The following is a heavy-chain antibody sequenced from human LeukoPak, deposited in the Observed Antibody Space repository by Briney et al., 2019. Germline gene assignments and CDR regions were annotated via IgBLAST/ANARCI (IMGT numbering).Heavy chain of an antibody. D-gene: IGHD5-18*01. CDR2: ISSSSSYI. J-gene: IGHJ3*02. CDR3: AKDFGYEALDAFDI. V-gene: IGHV3-21*01. Sequence: PGGSLRLSCAASGFTFSSYSMNWVRQAPGKGLEWVSSISSSSSYIYYADSVKVRFTISRDNAKNSLYLQMNSLRAEDTAVYYCAKDFGYEALDAFDIWGQGTMVTVSS. CDR1: GFTFSSYS.